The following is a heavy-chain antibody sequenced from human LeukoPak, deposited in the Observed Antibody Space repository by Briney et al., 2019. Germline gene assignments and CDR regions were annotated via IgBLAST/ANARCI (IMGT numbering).Heavy chain of an antibody. J-gene: IGHJ4*02. D-gene: IGHD6-13*01. CDR1: GGSISSGGYY. V-gene: IGHV4-31*03. CDR3: ARGPQVIAEYYFDY. CDR2: IYYSGST. Sequence: SETLSLTCTVSGGSISSGGYYWSWIRQHPGKGLEWIGYIYYSGSTYYNPSLKSRVTISVDTSKNQFSLKLSSVTAADTAVYYCARGPQVIAEYYFDYWGQGTLVTVSS.